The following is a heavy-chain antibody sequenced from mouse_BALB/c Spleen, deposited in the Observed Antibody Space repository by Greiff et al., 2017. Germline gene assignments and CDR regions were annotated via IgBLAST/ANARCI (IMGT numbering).Heavy chain of an antibody. D-gene: IGHD2-10*02. CDR2: ISTYYGNT. CDR3: ARGEYGNDAMDY. CDR1: GYTFTDYA. J-gene: IGHJ4*01. V-gene: IGHV1-67*01. Sequence: QVQLQQSGPELVRPGVSVKISCKGSGYTFTDYAMHWVKQSHAKSLEWIGVISTYYGNTNYNQKFKGKATMTVDKSSSTAYMELARLTSEDSAIYYCARGEYGNDAMDYWGQGTSVTVSS.